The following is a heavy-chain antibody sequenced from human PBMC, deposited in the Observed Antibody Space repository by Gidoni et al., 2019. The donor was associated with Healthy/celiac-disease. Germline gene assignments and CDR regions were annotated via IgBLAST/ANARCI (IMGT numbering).Heavy chain of an antibody. CDR1: GYTFTGYY. CDR2: INPNRGGT. V-gene: IGHV1-2*02. J-gene: IGHJ4*02. D-gene: IGHD2-21*02. Sequence: QVQLVQSGAEVKKPGASVKVSCKASGYTFTGYYMHWVRQAPGQGLEWMGWINPNRGGTNYAQKFQGRVTMTRDTSISTAYMELSRLRSDDTAVYYCAREGTSDCRDYWGQGTLVTVSS. CDR3: AREGTSDCRDY.